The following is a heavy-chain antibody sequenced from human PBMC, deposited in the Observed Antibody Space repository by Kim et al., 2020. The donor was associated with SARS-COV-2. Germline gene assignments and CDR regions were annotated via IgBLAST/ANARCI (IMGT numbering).Heavy chain of an antibody. Sequence: PSLKSRVTISVDTSKNQFSLKLSSVTAADTAVYYCARAPRGYSYGPLDYWGQGTLVTVSS. V-gene: IGHV4-59*01. D-gene: IGHD5-18*01. CDR3: ARAPRGYSYGPLDY. J-gene: IGHJ4*02.